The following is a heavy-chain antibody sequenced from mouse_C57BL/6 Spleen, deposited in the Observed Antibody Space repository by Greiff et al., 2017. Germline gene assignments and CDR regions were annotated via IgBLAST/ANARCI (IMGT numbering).Heavy chain of an antibody. V-gene: IGHV5-17*01. Sequence: EVKLMESGGGLVKPGGSLKLSCAASGFTFSDYGMHWVRQAPEKGLEWVADISSGSSTIYYANTVKGRFTISRDNAKNTLFLQITSLWSEDTSIYYYAWSYSFDYWGQGTTLTVSS. CDR2: ISSGSSTI. J-gene: IGHJ2*01. CDR3: AWSYSFDY. CDR1: GFTFSDYG.